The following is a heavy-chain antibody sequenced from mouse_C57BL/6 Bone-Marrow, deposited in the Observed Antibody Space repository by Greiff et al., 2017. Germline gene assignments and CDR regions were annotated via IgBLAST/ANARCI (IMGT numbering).Heavy chain of an antibody. Sequence: EVQLVESGEGLVKPGGSLKLSCAASGFTFSSYAMSWVRQTPEKRLEWVAYISSGGDYIYYADTVKGRFTISRDNARNTLYLQMSSLKSEDTAMYYCTREEYYGSSPLFAYWGQGTLVTVSA. J-gene: IGHJ3*01. V-gene: IGHV5-9-1*02. D-gene: IGHD1-1*01. CDR3: TREEYYGSSPLFAY. CDR2: ISSGGDYI. CDR1: GFTFSSYA.